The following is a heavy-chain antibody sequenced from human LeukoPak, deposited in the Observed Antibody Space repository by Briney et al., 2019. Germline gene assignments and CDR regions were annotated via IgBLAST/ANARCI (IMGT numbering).Heavy chain of an antibody. CDR3: ARQISDYYYYYMDV. CDR2: IYYSGTT. D-gene: IGHD3-10*01. J-gene: IGHJ6*03. CDR1: GDSISTSAYY. V-gene: IGHV4-39*01. Sequence: SETLSLTCTVSGDSISTSAYYWGWIRQPPGKGLEWIGTIYYSGTTYYNPSLESRVTIFEDTSKNQFSLMLTSVTAADTAVYYCARQISDYYYYYMDVWGKGTTVTVSS.